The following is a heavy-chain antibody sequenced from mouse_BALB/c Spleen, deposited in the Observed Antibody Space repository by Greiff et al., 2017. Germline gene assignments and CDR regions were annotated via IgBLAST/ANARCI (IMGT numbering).Heavy chain of an antibody. D-gene: IGHD2-12*01. V-gene: IGHV5-9-4*01. CDR1: GFTFSSYA. CDR2: ISSGGSYT. CDR3: ATVRRDWYFDV. J-gene: IGHJ1*01. Sequence: EVMLVESGGGLVKPGGSLKLSCAASGFTFSSYAMSWVRQSPEKRLEWVAEISSGGSYTYYPDTVTGRFTISRDNAKNTLYLEMSSLRSEDTAMYYCATVRRDWYFDVWGAGTTVTVSS.